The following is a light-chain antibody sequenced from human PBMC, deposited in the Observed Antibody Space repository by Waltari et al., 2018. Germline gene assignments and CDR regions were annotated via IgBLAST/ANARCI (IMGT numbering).Light chain of an antibody. J-gene: IGLJ1*01. CDR3: SSYTTGSTRYV. CDR1: RSGIGAYTF. V-gene: IGLV2-14*03. CDR2: DVN. Sequence: QSALTQPASVSGSPGQSITIPCTGTRSGIGAYTFVSWYQKHPGKAPKVMIYDVNNRPSGVSSRFSGSKSGNTASLTISGLKAEDEADYYCSSYTTGSTRYVFGSGTKVTVL.